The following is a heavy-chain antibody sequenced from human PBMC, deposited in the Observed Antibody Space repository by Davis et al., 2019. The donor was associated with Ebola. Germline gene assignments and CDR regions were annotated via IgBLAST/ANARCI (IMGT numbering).Heavy chain of an antibody. CDR2: IDNTGST. D-gene: IGHD2-21*02. V-gene: IGHV4-34*01. Sequence: ESLKISCAVSGGSLSGYYWSWIRQPLGKGLELVGTIDNTGSTNYNPSLTSRATLSVDTPKNQFSLRLISVTAADTALYYCARCIGGDCSLIDYWGQGTLVTVSS. J-gene: IGHJ4*02. CDR1: GGSLSGYY. CDR3: ARCIGGDCSLIDY.